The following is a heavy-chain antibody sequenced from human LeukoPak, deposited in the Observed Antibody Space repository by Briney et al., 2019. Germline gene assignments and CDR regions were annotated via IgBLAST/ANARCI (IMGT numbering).Heavy chain of an antibody. J-gene: IGHJ3*02. CDR2: IYYSGST. Sequence: SETLSLTCTVSGGSISSSSYYWGWIRQPPGKGLEWIGSIYYSGSTYYNPSLKSRVTISVDTSKNQFSLKLSSVTAADTAVYYCARPRGYSSSWYRDAFDIWGQGTMVTVSS. V-gene: IGHV4-39*07. D-gene: IGHD6-13*01. CDR1: GGSISSSSYY. CDR3: ARPRGYSSSWYRDAFDI.